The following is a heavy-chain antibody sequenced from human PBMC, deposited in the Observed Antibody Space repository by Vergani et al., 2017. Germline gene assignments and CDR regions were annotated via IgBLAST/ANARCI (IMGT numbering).Heavy chain of an antibody. CDR3: ARQFWVSQGVGAFET. J-gene: IGHJ3*02. Sequence: QVQLQESGPGLVKPSETLSLTCSVSGDSISRGYYWGWIRQPPGKGLQWIATVFHSGSAYYNQSLRRRVTISVETSKNQVSLRLTTLTAADTAVYYCARQFWVSQGVGAFETWGRGTEVSVSS. V-gene: IGHV4-38-2*02. CDR1: GDSISRGYY. CDR2: VFHSGSA. D-gene: IGHD3-16*01.